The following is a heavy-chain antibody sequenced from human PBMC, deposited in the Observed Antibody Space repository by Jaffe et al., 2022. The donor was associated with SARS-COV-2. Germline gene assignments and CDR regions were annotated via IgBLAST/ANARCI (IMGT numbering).Heavy chain of an antibody. CDR2: IGARGDVT. Sequence: EVHLVESGGVLVQPGGSLRLSCAASGFSFNTYTMAWVRQAPGKGLEWVSAIGARGDVTFYADSVKGRFSISRDNSKNTLYLQMHSLGAEDTATYYCAKVPRSRENWLDPWGQGTRVTVSP. V-gene: IGHV3-23*04. CDR3: AKVPRSRENWLDP. CDR1: GFSFNTYT. D-gene: IGHD1-26*01. J-gene: IGHJ5*02.